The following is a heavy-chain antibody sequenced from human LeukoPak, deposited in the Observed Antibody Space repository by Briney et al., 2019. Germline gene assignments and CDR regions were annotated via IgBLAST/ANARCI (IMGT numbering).Heavy chain of an antibody. D-gene: IGHD4-23*01. CDR2: INPNSGGT. J-gene: IGHJ5*02. CDR1: GYTFTGYY. Sequence: ASVKVSCKASGYTFTGYYIHWVRQAPGQGLEWVGWINPNSGGTHYAQKFQDRVTMTRDTSISTAYMELSSLRSEDTAVYYCARSNYGGHSGVWFDPWGQGTLVTVSS. V-gene: IGHV1-2*02. CDR3: ARSNYGGHSGVWFDP.